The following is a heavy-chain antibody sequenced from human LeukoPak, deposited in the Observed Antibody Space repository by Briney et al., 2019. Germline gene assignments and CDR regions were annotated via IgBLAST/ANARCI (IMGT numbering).Heavy chain of an antibody. CDR2: ISYDGTNK. V-gene: IGHV3-30*04. Sequence: GGSLRVSCVASGFTFSSYAMHWVRQAPGKGLEWVAIISYDGTNKYYADSVKGRFTISRDNSKNTLYLQMNSLRAEDTAVYYCAGGPYYDSSGYLPNYYGMDVWGQGTTVTVSS. D-gene: IGHD3-22*01. J-gene: IGHJ6*02. CDR3: AGGPYYDSSGYLPNYYGMDV. CDR1: GFTFSSYA.